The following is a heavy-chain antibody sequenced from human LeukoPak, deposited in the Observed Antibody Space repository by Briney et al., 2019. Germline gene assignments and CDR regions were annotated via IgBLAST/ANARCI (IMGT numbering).Heavy chain of an antibody. V-gene: IGHV3-23*01. CDR3: AKEDYGDIYWYFDL. CDR1: EFTFSDYN. CDR2: FSGSGGST. J-gene: IGHJ2*01. Sequence: GGPLSLSCAASEFTFSDYNMSGIRKPPGKGLEWVSAFSGSGGSTYYADSVKGRFTISRDNSKNTLYLQMNSLRVQDTAVYYCAKEDYGDIYWYFDLWGRGTLVTVSS. D-gene: IGHD4-17*01.